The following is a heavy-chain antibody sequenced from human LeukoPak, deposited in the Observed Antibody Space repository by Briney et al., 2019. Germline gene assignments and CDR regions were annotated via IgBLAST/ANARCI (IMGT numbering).Heavy chain of an antibody. D-gene: IGHD5/OR15-5a*01. CDR3: IRGGIQVSGIDAFDI. CDR1: GFTFSSYD. Sequence: GGSLRLSCAASGFTFSSYDMHWVRQAPGRGLEWVSAIGIAGDTYYPDSVKGRFTISRENAKNSMYLQMNSLRDGDTAVYYCIRGGIQVSGIDAFDIWGQGTMVTVSS. V-gene: IGHV3-13*01. CDR2: IGIAGDT. J-gene: IGHJ3*02.